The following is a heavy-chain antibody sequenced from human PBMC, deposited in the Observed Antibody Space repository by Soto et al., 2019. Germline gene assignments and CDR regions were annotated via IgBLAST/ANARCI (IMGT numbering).Heavy chain of an antibody. CDR3: ARARGGYFGY. CDR2: IYSSGST. J-gene: IGHJ4*02. D-gene: IGHD2-15*01. CDR1: GGSISSYY. V-gene: IGHV4-59*01. Sequence: QVQLQESGPGLVKPSETLSLTCTVSGGSISSYYWSWIRQPPGKGLDWIGSIYSSGSTNYNPSLNSRVTVPVDTSKNQFSLKPSSVTAADTAVYYRARARGGYFGYWGQGTVVTVSS.